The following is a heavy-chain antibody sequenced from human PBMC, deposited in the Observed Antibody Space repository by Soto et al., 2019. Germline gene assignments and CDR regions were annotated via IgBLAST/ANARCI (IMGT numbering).Heavy chain of an antibody. CDR1: GYDFTTYG. Sequence: QVHLVQSGAEVKKPGASVKVSCKGSGYDFTTYGITWVRQAPGQGLEWRARISAHNGNTDYAQKLQGRVTVTRDTSTRTAYMELRSLRSTGSAVYYLARVRYGDYWGQGALGTVSS. D-gene: IGHD1-1*01. J-gene: IGHJ4*02. CDR2: ISAHNGNT. CDR3: ARVRYGDY. V-gene: IGHV1-18*01.